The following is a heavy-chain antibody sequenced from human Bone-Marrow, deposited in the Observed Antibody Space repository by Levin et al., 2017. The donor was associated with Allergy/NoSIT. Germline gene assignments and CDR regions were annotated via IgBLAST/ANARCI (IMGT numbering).Heavy chain of an antibody. Sequence: TAGGSLRLSCKASGYTFISYGISWLRQAPGQGLEWVGWISAYNGNIKSAQKFQGRVTMTTDTSASTAYMELRSLRSDDTAVYYCATYSDQRYLFDHWGQGTLVTVSS. CDR2: ISAYNGNI. V-gene: IGHV1-18*01. D-gene: IGHD4-17*01. CDR1: GYTFISYG. J-gene: IGHJ4*02. CDR3: ATYSDQRYLFDH.